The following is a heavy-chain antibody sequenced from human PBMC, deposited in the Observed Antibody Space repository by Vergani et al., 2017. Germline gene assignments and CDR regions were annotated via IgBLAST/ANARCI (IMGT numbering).Heavy chain of an antibody. J-gene: IGHJ6*03. CDR3: ARDKSKRAPAVMGTYYYYMDV. D-gene: IGHD3-16*01. Sequence: EVQLLESGGGSAQPGESLRLSCVASGFTFTAHGLNWVRQAPGKGLEWVSGISGQNFRTHYADSVKGRFTISRDNSKNTLYLEMESLRVEDTAVYFCARDKSKRAPAVMGTYYYYMDVWGKGTKVTVSS. CDR1: GFTFTAHG. CDR2: ISGQNFRT. V-gene: IGHV3-23*01.